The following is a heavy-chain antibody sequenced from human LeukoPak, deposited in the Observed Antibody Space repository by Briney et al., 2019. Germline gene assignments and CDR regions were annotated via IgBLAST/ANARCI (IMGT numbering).Heavy chain of an antibody. Sequence: SETLSLTCIVSGGSMKSYYWNWIRQTPGKGLEWIGYIYHTGSIKYNPSLESRVSISMDTSKNQISLTLKSLTAADTAVYYCARDMKRSRARWENLGFDPWGQGTLVTVSS. CDR1: GGSMKSYY. CDR2: IYHTGSI. D-gene: IGHD1-26*01. CDR3: ARDMKRSRARWENLGFDP. J-gene: IGHJ5*02. V-gene: IGHV4-59*01.